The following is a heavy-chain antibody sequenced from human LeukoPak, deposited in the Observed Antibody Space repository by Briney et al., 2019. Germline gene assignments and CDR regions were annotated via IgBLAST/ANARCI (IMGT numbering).Heavy chain of an antibody. CDR3: AGYGSGSYYKAFDY. CDR2: VHNSGIT. V-gene: IGHV4-59*01. J-gene: IGHJ4*02. CDR1: GGSISSDY. D-gene: IGHD3-10*01. Sequence: PSETLSLTCSVSGGSISSDYRGWIRQPPGKGLEWIAYVHNSGITRYNPSLKSRVTISIDTSKNQFSLKLNSVTAADTAVYYCAGYGSGSYYKAFDYWGQGTLVTVSS.